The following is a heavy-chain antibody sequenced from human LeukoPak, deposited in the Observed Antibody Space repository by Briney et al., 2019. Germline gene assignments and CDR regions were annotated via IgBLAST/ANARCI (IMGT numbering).Heavy chain of an antibody. J-gene: IGHJ6*02. CDR1: GYIFTNYM. CDR3: ARVVTRLREGKYHYDMDV. CDR2: INAGNGDT. V-gene: IGHV1-3*01. D-gene: IGHD3-10*01. Sequence: GASVKVSCKAFGYIFTNYMIHWVRQAPGQRLEWMGWINAGNGDTKYSQKFQVRVTITRDTSASTAYMELSSLRSEDTAVYYCARVVTRLREGKYHYDMDVWGQGTTVTVSS.